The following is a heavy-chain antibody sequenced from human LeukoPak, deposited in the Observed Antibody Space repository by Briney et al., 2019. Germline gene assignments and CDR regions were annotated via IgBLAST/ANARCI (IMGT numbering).Heavy chain of an antibody. J-gene: IGHJ4*02. CDR1: GFTFNSYL. V-gene: IGHV3-74*01. CDR2: IDGYGTTT. CDR3: ARDRDSSSWYDY. Sequence: GGSLRLSCAASGFTFNSYLMNWVRQAPGKGLVWVSRIDGYGTTTSYEDSVQGRFTISRDNAKNSLYLQMNSLRAEDTAVYYCARDRDSSSWYDYWGQGTLVTVSS. D-gene: IGHD6-13*01.